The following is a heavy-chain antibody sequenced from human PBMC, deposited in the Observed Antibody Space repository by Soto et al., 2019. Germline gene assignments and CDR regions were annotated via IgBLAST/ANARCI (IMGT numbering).Heavy chain of an antibody. CDR1: GFTFSSYS. J-gene: IGHJ3*02. CDR3: ARVDQIDYGDYLGAFDI. CDR2: ISSSSSYI. V-gene: IGHV3-21*01. Sequence: GGSLRLSCAASGFTFSSYSMNWVRQAPGKGLEWVSYISSSSSYIYYADSVKGRFTISRDNAKNSLYLQMNSLRAEDTAVYYCARVDQIDYGDYLGAFDIWGQGTMVTVSS. D-gene: IGHD4-17*01.